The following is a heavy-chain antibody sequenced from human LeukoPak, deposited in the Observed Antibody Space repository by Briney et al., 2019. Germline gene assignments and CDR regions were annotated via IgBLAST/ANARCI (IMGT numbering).Heavy chain of an antibody. CDR3: ARDPYRSIWRPIDY. V-gene: IGHV1-2*02. J-gene: IGHJ4*02. Sequence: GASVKVSCKASGYTFTGYYMHWVRQAPGQGLEWMGWINPNSGGTNYAQKFQGRVTMTRDTSISTAYMELSRLRSDDTAVYYCARDPYRSIWRPIDYWGQGTLVTVSS. CDR1: GYTFTGYY. CDR2: INPNSGGT. D-gene: IGHD4-11*01.